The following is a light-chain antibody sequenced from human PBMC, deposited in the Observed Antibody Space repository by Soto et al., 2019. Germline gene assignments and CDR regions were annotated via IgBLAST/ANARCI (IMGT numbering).Light chain of an antibody. CDR2: EVN. CDR1: SSDVGGYNY. V-gene: IGLV2-8*01. CDR3: TSYAGGNNV. J-gene: IGLJ1*01. Sequence: QSALTQPPSASGSPGQSVTISCTGTSSDVGGYNYVSWYQQNPGKVPKLMIYEVNKRPSGVPDRFSGSKSGNTSSLTVSGLQAEDEADYYCTSYAGGNNVFGTCTKLTVL.